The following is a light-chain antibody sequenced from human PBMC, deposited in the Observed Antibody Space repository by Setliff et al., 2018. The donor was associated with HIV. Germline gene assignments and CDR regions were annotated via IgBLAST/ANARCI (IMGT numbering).Light chain of an antibody. CDR1: SSGVGRYNL. Sequence: QSVLTQPASVSGSPGQSITISCTGTSSGVGRYNLVSWYQQHPGKAPKLMIYQATKRPSGVSNRLSGSKSGNTASLTTSGLQAEDEADYYCCSNTGSNTYVFGTGTKVTV. CDR2: QAT. CDR3: CSNTGSNTYV. V-gene: IGLV2-23*01. J-gene: IGLJ1*01.